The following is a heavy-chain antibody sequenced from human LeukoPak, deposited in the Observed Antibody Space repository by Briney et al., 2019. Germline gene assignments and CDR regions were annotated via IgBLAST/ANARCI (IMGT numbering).Heavy chain of an antibody. CDR2: ISGSGGST. Sequence: GGSLRLSCAASGFTFSTYGMSWVRQAPGKGLEWVSAISGSGGSTYYADSVKGRFTISRDNAKNSLYLQMNSLRAEDTAVYYCARDYGGSSPFDYWGQGTLVTVSS. J-gene: IGHJ4*02. D-gene: IGHD4-23*01. V-gene: IGHV3-23*01. CDR3: ARDYGGSSPFDY. CDR1: GFTFSTYG.